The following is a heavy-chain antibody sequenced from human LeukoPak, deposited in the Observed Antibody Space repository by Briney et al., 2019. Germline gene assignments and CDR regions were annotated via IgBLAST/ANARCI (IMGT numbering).Heavy chain of an antibody. CDR3: ANPRYDSSGYYYVD. V-gene: IGHV1-3*01. CDR1: GCTFTDYT. CDR2: INGGSGNT. Sequence: ASVKVSCKASGCTFTDYTMHWLRQAPGQRLDWMGWINGGSGNTKYSPEFQGRVTITRDTSASTAYMELSSLRSEDTAVYYCANPRYDSSGYYYVDWGQGTLVTVSS. J-gene: IGHJ4*02. D-gene: IGHD3-22*01.